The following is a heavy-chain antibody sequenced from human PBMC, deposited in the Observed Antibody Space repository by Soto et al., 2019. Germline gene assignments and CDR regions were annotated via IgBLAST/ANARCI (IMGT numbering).Heavy chain of an antibody. D-gene: IGHD6-19*01. CDR2: INAGNGNT. Sequence: ASVKVSCKASGYTFTSYAMHWVRQAPGQRLEWMGWINAGNGNTKYSQKFQGRVTITRDTSASTAYMELSSLRSEDTAVYYCARDGADSSGLLTYYYNGMDVWGQGTTVTVSS. CDR3: ARDGADSSGLLTYYYNGMDV. J-gene: IGHJ6*02. V-gene: IGHV1-3*01. CDR1: GYTFTSYA.